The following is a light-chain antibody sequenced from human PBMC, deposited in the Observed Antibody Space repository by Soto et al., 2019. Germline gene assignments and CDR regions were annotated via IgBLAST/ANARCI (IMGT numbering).Light chain of an antibody. V-gene: IGKV4-1*01. CDR2: WAS. CDR3: EQYYSTPRT. CDR1: QSVLYSSNNKNY. J-gene: IGKJ1*01. Sequence: DIVMTQSPDSLAVSLGERATINCKSSQSVLYSSNNKNYLAWYQQKPGQPPKLLIYWASTRESGVPDRFSGSGCVTDFTLTNTSLQAKDGAVYYCEQYYSTPRTLGQGTKVEIK.